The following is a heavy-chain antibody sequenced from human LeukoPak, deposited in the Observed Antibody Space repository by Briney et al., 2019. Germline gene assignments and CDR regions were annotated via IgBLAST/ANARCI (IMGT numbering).Heavy chain of an antibody. CDR1: GYTFTSYG. Sequence: ASVKVSCKASGYTFTSYGISWVRQAPGQGLEWMGWISAYNGNTNYAQKLQGRVTMTTDTSTSTAYMELRSLRSDDTAVYYCARVGEQWLVSAYYFDYWGQGTLVTVSS. J-gene: IGHJ4*02. V-gene: IGHV1-18*01. D-gene: IGHD6-19*01. CDR3: ARVGEQWLVSAYYFDY. CDR2: ISAYNGNT.